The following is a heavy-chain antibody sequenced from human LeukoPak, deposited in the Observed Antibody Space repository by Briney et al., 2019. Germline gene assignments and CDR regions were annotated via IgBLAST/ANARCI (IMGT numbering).Heavy chain of an antibody. CDR2: ISAHSGNT. D-gene: IGHD4-17*01. CDR3: AREDYGDYPFDY. J-gene: IGHJ4*02. Sequence: ASVKVSCKASGYSFSSYRINWVRHAPGQGLEWMAWISAHSGNTNYAQKLQGRVTMTTDTSTSTVYMELRSLRPDDTAVYYCAREDYGDYPFDYWGQGTLVTVSS. CDR1: GYSFSSYR. V-gene: IGHV1-18*01.